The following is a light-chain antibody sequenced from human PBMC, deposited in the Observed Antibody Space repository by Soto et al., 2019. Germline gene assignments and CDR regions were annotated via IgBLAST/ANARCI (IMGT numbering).Light chain of an antibody. V-gene: IGLV2-14*01. CDR1: SSDVGGYNY. CDR3: SSCTSTNTLV. CDR2: DVN. Sequence: QSALTQPASVSGSPGQSITISCTGTSSDVGGYNYVSWYQQHPGKAPKLMIYDVNYRPSGVSNRFSGSKSGNTASLTISGLQAEDEADYYCSSCTSTNTLVFGTGTKVTVL. J-gene: IGLJ1*01.